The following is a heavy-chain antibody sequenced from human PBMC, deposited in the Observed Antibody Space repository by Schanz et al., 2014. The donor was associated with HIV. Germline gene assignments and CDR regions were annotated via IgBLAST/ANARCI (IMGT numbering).Heavy chain of an antibody. CDR2: ISYDGSNK. CDR1: GFTFDSYG. J-gene: IGHJ6*02. V-gene: IGHV3-30*18. D-gene: IGHD3-22*01. Sequence: QVQLVESGRGVVQPGRSLRLSCAASGFTFDSYGIHWVRQAPGKGLEWVAVISYDGSNKKYADSVKGRFTISRDNSKNTLYLQMKSLRPEDTAVYYCAKDRNHYDSRYRGKGNYYYYYGMDVWGQGTTVTVSS. CDR3: AKDRNHYDSRYRGKGNYYYYYGMDV.